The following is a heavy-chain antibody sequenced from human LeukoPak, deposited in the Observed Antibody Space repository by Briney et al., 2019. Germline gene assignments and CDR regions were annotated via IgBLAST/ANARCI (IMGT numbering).Heavy chain of an antibody. CDR1: GGSISSYY. D-gene: IGHD5-24*01. V-gene: IGHV4-4*07. J-gene: IGHJ5*02. Sequence: SETLSLTCIVSGGSISSYYWSWIRQPAGKGLEWIGRLYSSGDTNYNPSLKSRVTMSVDTSKNQFSLKLNSVTAADTAVYYCARAPKRATEANWFDPWGQGTLVTVSS. CDR2: LYSSGDT. CDR3: ARAPKRATEANWFDP.